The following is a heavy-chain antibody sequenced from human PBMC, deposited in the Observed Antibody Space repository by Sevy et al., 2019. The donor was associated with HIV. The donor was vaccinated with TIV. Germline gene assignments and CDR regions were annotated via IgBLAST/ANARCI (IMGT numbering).Heavy chain of an antibody. CDR1: GCTFTSYY. CDR2: INPSGGST. V-gene: IGHV1-46*01. Sequence: ASVKVSCKASGCTFTSYYMHWVRQAPGQGLEWMGIINPSGGSTSYAQKFQGRVTMTRDTSTSTVYMELSSLRSEDTAVYYCARVPPGYYYGMDVWGQGTTVTVSS. J-gene: IGHJ6*02. CDR3: ARVPPGYYYGMDV.